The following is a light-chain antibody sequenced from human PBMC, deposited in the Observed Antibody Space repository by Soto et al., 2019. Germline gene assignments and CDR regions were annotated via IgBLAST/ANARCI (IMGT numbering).Light chain of an antibody. CDR1: STDFVSYNR. CDR2: EVS. V-gene: IGLV2-18*01. J-gene: IGLJ1*01. CDR3: SLYTSENAYV. Sequence: QSALTQPPSVSGSPGQSVTISCTGTSTDFVSYNRVSWYQQPPGTAPKLMIYEVSNRPSGVPDRFSGSKSGNTASLTISGLQAADEADYYCSLYTSENAYVFGTGTKVTVL.